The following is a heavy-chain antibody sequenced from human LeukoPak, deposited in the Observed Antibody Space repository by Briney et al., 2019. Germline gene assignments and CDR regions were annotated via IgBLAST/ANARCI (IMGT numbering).Heavy chain of an antibody. V-gene: IGHV3-30*02. D-gene: IGHD5-18*01. CDR2: IRYDGSNK. J-gene: IGHJ6*03. CDR3: ATQGYSYGYYYYYYMDV. Sequence: GGSLRLSCAAYGFTFSSYGMHWVRQAPGKGLEWVAFIRYDGSNKYYADSVKGRFTISRDNSKNTLYLQMNSLRAEDTAVYYCATQGYSYGYYYYYYMDVWGKGTRSPSP. CDR1: GFTFSSYG.